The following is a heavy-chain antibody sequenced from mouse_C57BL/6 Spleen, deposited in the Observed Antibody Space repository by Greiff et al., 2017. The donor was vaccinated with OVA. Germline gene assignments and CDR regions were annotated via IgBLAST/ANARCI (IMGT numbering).Heavy chain of an antibody. CDR1: GYTFTSYG. J-gene: IGHJ4*01. CDR2: IYPRSGNT. D-gene: IGHD1-1*01. V-gene: IGHV1-81*01. CDR3: ARSATVVATNYAMDY. Sequence: QVQLKQSGAELARPGASVKLSCKASGYTFTSYGISWVKQRTGQGLEWIGEIYPRSGNTYYNEKFKGKATLTADKSSSTAYMELRSLTSEDSAVYFCARSATVVATNYAMDYWGQGTSVTVS.